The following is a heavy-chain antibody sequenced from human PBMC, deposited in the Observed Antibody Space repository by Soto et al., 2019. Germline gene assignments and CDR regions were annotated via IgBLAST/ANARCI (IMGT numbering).Heavy chain of an antibody. J-gene: IGHJ4*02. CDR3: ARGVVVAATDFDY. V-gene: IGHV3-30-3*01. CDR2: ISYDGSNK. CDR1: GFTFSTYA. Sequence: ESGGGVVQPGRSLRLSCAASGFTFSTYAMHWVRQAPGKGLEWVSVISYDGSNKYYADSVKGRFTISRDNSKNTLYLQMNSLRAEDTAVYYCARGVVVAATDFDYWGQGTLVTVSS. D-gene: IGHD2-15*01.